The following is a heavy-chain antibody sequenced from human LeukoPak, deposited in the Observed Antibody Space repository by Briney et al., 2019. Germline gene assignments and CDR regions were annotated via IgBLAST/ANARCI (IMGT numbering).Heavy chain of an antibody. Sequence: GGSLRLSCAVSGFMVSSNYMNWVRQAPGKGLEWVAIIYSGGTTLYGYSVRGRFIISRDNSKNTLYLQMNSLRDEDTAMYYCARSYYDVLLSQFDYWGQGTLVTVSS. CDR3: ARSYYDVLLSQFDY. CDR2: IYSGGTT. D-gene: IGHD3-9*01. V-gene: IGHV3-66*02. CDR1: GFMVSSNY. J-gene: IGHJ4*02.